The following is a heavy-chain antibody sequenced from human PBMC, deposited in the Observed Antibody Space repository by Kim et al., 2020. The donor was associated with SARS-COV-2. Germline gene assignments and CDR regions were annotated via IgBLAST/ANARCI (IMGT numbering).Heavy chain of an antibody. CDR3: AKDRGNDYSNYVFDY. J-gene: IGHJ4*02. CDR1: GFTFSSYA. Sequence: GGSLRLSCAASGFTFSSYAMSWVRQAPGKGLEWVSAISGSGGSTYYADSVKGRFTISRDNSKNTLYLQMNSLRAEDTAVYYCAKDRGNDYSNYVFDYWGQGTLVTVSS. CDR2: ISGSGGST. D-gene: IGHD4-4*01. V-gene: IGHV3-23*01.